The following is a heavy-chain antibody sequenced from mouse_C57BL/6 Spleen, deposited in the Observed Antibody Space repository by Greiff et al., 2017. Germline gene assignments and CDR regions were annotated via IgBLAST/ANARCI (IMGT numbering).Heavy chain of an antibody. V-gene: IGHV1-15*01. D-gene: IGHD1-1*01. Sequence: QVQLQQSGAELVRPGASVTLSCKASGYTFTDYEMHWVKQTPVHGLEWIGAIDPETGGTAYNQKFKGKAILTADKSSSTAYMELRSLTSEDSAVYYCTRAYYGSSLWYFDVWGTGTTVTVSS. CDR2: IDPETGGT. J-gene: IGHJ1*03. CDR1: GYTFTDYE. CDR3: TRAYYGSSLWYFDV.